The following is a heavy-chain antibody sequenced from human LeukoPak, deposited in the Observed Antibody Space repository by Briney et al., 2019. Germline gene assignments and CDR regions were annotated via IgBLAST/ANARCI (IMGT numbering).Heavy chain of an antibody. CDR3: AREHYDSSGYYLVDY. Sequence: ASVKVSCKASGYTFTSYDISWVRQAPGQGLEWMGWINPNSGGTNYAQKFQGRVTMTRDTSISTAYMELSRLRSDDTAVYYCAREHYDSSGYYLVDYWGQGTLVTVSS. CDR2: INPNSGGT. J-gene: IGHJ4*02. V-gene: IGHV1-2*02. D-gene: IGHD3-22*01. CDR1: GYTFTSYD.